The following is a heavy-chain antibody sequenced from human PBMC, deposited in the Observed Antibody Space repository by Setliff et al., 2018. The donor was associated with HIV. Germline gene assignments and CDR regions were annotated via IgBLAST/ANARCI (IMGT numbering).Heavy chain of an antibody. CDR3: ARHRAVAGANYFDF. D-gene: IGHD6-19*01. Sequence: PSETLSLTCTVSGGSISSGSYSWSWIRQPAGKGLEWIGHIYQSGSTYYNVSLKSRVIISVDTSKNQFSLKLNSVTAADTAIYYCARHRAVAGANYFDFWGQGTLVTVSS. CDR2: IYQSGST. J-gene: IGHJ4*02. CDR1: GGSISSGSYS. V-gene: IGHV4-61*09.